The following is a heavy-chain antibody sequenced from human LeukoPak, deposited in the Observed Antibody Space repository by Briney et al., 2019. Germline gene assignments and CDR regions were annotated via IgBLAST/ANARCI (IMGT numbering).Heavy chain of an antibody. CDR1: GGSISSYY. V-gene: IGHV4-59*01. J-gene: IGHJ4*02. CDR3: ARASTSGPSWLGPYYFDY. D-gene: IGHD6-13*01. Sequence: PSETLSLTCTVSGGSISSYYWSWIRQPPGKGLEWIGYIYYSGSTNYNPSLKSRVTISVDTSKNQFSLKLSSVTAADTAVYYCARASTSGPSWLGPYYFDYWGQGTLVTVSS. CDR2: IYYSGST.